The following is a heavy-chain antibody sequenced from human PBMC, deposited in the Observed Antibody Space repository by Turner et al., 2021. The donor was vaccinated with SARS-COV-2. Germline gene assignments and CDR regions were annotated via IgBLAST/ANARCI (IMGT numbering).Heavy chain of an antibody. J-gene: IGHJ4*01. CDR3: AKDVGVASLVGATADY. D-gene: IGHD1-26*01. Sequence: EVQLLESGGGLVQPGGSLRLSCAASGFTFSSYTMTWVRQAPGKGLHGVSAIRGSGSGTYYADSVKCRFTISRDNSKSTLYLQMSSLRAEDTAIYYCAKDVGVASLVGATADYWGQGTLVTVSS. CDR1: GFTFSSYT. V-gene: IGHV3-23*01. CDR2: IRGSGSGT.